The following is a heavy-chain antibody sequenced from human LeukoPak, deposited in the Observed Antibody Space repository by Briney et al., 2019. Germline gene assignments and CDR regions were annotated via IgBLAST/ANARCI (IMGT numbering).Heavy chain of an antibody. D-gene: IGHD2-15*01. CDR2: ISAYNGNT. V-gene: IGHV1-18*01. CDR1: GYTFTSYG. J-gene: IGHJ6*02. CDR3: ARDYCSGGSCNPLAYYYYGVDV. Sequence: ASVKVSCKASGYTFTSYGISWVRQAPGQGLEWMGWISAYNGNTNYAQKLQGRVTMTTDTSTSTAYMELRSLRSDDTAVYYCARDYCSGGSCNPLAYYYYGVDVWGQGTTVTVSS.